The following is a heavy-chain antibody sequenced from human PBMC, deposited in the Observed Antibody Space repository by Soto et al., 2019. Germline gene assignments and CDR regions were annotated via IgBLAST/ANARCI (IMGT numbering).Heavy chain of an antibody. CDR3: AKDLGYSSSSWPYSSSPEDYYGMDV. J-gene: IGHJ6*02. D-gene: IGHD6-6*01. Sequence: GGSLRLSCAASGFTFSSYAMSWVRQAPGKGLEWVSAISGSGGSTYYADSVKGRFTISRDNSKNTLYLQMNSLRAEDTAVYYCAKDLGYSSSSWPYSSSPEDYYGMDVWGQGTTVTVSS. CDR1: GFTFSSYA. CDR2: ISGSGGST. V-gene: IGHV3-23*01.